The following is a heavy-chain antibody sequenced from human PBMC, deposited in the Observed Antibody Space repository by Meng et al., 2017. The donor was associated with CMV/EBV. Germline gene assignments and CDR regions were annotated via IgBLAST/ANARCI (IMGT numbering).Heavy chain of an antibody. V-gene: IGHV3-53*01. CDR1: GFTFSSYS. CDR2: IHSDGST. Sequence: GESLKISCAASGFTFSSYSMNWVRQAPGKGLEWVSLIHSDGSTYYADSVKGRFTISRDNSRNTLYLQMNSLRAEDTAVYYCASSPPYYYYYYYAMDVWGQGTTVTVSS. D-gene: IGHD3-22*01. J-gene: IGHJ6*02. CDR3: ASSPPYYYYYYYAMDV.